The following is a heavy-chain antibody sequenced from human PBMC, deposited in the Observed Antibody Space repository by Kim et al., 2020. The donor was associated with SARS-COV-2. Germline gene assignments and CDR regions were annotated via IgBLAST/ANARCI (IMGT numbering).Heavy chain of an antibody. Sequence: SETLSLTCAVYGGSFSGYYWSWIRQPPGKGLEWIGEINHSGSTNYNPSLKSRVTISVDTSKNQFSLKLSSVTAADTAVYYCARPNIVGATKAFGYWGQGTLVTVSS. CDR1: GGSFSGYY. CDR2: INHSGST. V-gene: IGHV4-34*01. CDR3: ARPNIVGATKAFGY. J-gene: IGHJ4*02. D-gene: IGHD1-26*01.